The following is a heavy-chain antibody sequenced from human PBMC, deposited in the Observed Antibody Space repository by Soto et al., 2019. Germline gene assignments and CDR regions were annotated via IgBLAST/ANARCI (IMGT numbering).Heavy chain of an antibody. V-gene: IGHV3-23*01. CDR2: ISGSCVHS. D-gene: IGHD6-13*01. Sequence: GWSLRLSCASSGFTFNDYAMAWVRQAPGKGLEWVSSISGSCVHSSYADSVKGRFTISRDSVKNMLSLDMSDLRAEDTAVYYCAKDCRRLAVSGSAFDSWGQGALVTVS. CDR3: AKDCRRLAVSGSAFDS. CDR1: GFTFNDYA. J-gene: IGHJ4*02.